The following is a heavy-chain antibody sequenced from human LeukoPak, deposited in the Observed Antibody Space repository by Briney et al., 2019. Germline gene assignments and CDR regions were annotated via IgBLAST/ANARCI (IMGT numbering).Heavy chain of an antibody. CDR2: MNPNSGNT. J-gene: IGHJ6*02. V-gene: IGHV1-8*01. Sequence: ASVKVSCKASGYTFTSYDINWVRQATGQGLEWMGWMNPNSGNTGYAQKFQGRVTMTRNTSISTAYMELSSLRSEDTAVYYCARHDSSSWPRTLHYYYGMDVWGQGTTVTVSS. CDR3: ARHDSSSWPRTLHYYYGMDV. CDR1: GYTFTSYD. D-gene: IGHD6-13*01.